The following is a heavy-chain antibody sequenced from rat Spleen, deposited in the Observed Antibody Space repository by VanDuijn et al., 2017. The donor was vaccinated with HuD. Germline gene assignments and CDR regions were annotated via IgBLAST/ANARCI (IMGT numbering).Heavy chain of an antibody. V-gene: IGHV5-27*01. J-gene: IGHJ3*01. CDR1: GFTFSDYY. CDR2: ISPSGSST. Sequence: EVQLVESGGGLVQPGRSLKLSCAASGFTFSDYYMAWVRQAPTNGLEWVASISPSGSSTYYRDSVKGRFTISRDNAKSTLYLQMNSLRAEDTATYYCTRDLRGVAYWGQGTLVTVSS. D-gene: IGHD3-1*01. CDR3: TRDLRGVAY.